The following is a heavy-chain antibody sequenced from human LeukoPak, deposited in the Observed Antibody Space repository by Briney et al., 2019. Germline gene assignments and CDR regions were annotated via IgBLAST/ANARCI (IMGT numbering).Heavy chain of an antibody. CDR3: AREKVARDYSGSPDAFDI. CDR1: GFTVSSNY. J-gene: IGHJ3*02. Sequence: GGSLRLSCAASGFTVSSNYMSWVRQAPGKGLEWVSVIYSGGSTYYADSVKGRFTISRDNSKNTLYLQMNSLRAEDTAVYYCAREKVARDYSGSPDAFDIWGQGQWSPSLQ. D-gene: IGHD1-26*01. V-gene: IGHV3-53*01. CDR2: IYSGGST.